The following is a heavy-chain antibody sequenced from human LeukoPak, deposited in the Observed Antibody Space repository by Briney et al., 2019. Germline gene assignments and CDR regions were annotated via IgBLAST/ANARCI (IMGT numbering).Heavy chain of an antibody. Sequence: SVKVSCKASGGTFSSYAISWVRQAPGQGLEWMGGIIPIFGTANYAQKFQGRVTITADESTSTAYMELSSLRSEDTAVYYCARVGYSGYDWEWYFDYWGQGTLVTVSS. D-gene: IGHD5-12*01. V-gene: IGHV1-69*13. CDR2: IIPIFGTA. CDR1: GGTFSSYA. J-gene: IGHJ4*02. CDR3: ARVGYSGYDWEWYFDY.